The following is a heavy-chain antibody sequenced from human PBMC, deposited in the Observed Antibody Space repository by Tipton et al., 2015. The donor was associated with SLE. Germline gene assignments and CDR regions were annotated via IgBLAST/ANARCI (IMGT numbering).Heavy chain of an antibody. D-gene: IGHD6-19*01. CDR3: ARGVRIAVVKGWYFDL. CDR1: GDSVRNYY. CDR2: FYPGGTT. V-gene: IGHV4-4*07. J-gene: IGHJ2*01. Sequence: TLSLTCSVSGDSVRNYYRSGVRQTAGKGLEWMGRFYPGGTTSYNPSFKSRVTISADTSKNQFSLKLNSVTAADTAVYYCARGVRIAVVKGWYFDLWGRGTLVTVSS.